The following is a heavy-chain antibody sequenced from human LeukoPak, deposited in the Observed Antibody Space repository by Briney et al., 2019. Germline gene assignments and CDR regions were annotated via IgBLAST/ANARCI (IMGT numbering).Heavy chain of an antibody. CDR2: IVVGSGNT. D-gene: IGHD6-13*01. Sequence: TSVKVSCKASGFTFTSSAMQWLRQARGQRLEWIGWIVVGSGNTNYAHKFQERVTITRDMSTSTAYMELSSLRSEDTAVYYCAVSGIAAAGKGEVGFDYWGQGTLVTVSS. V-gene: IGHV1-58*02. J-gene: IGHJ4*02. CDR1: GFTFTSSA. CDR3: AVSGIAAAGKGEVGFDY.